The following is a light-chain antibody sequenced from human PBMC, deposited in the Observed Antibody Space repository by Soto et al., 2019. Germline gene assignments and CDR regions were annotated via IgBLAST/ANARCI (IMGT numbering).Light chain of an antibody. Sequence: IVMTQSPATLSVSQGERATLSCRASQSVSSNLAWYQQTPGQAPRLLIYGASSRATGIPDRFSGSGSGTDFTLTIRRLEPEDFAVYYCQQYGSSLTWTFGQGTKVDI. J-gene: IGKJ1*01. CDR3: QQYGSSLTWT. V-gene: IGKV3-20*01. CDR1: QSVSSN. CDR2: GAS.